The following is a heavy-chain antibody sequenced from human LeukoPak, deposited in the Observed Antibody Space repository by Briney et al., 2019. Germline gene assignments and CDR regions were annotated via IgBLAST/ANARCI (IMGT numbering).Heavy chain of an antibody. J-gene: IGHJ4*02. CDR1: GYTFTDYY. V-gene: IGHV1-2*02. Sequence: ASVKVSCKTSGYTFTDYYIHWVRQAPGQGLEWMGWINPNSGETNSAQKFQGRVTMTGDSSISTAYIELSRVTSDDTAVYYCARDRDYSNTERGFDFWGQGTLVTVSS. D-gene: IGHD4-11*01. CDR3: ARDRDYSNTERGFDF. CDR2: INPNSGET.